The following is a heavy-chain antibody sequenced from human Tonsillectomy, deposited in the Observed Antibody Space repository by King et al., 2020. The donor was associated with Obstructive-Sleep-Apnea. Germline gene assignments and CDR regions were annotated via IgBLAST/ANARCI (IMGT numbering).Heavy chain of an antibody. V-gene: IGHV3-33*01. D-gene: IGHD3-16*01. CDR1: GFTFSSYG. J-gene: IGHJ2*01. CDR3: ARGWVAATGPPIYWYFDL. Sequence: VQLVESGGGVVQPGRSLRLSCAASGFTFSSYGMHWVRQAPGKGLEWVAVIWYDGSSKYYADSVKGRFTISRDNSKNTLYLQMNSLRAEDTAVYYCARGWVAATGPPIYWYFDLWGRGTLVTVSS. CDR2: IWYDGSSK.